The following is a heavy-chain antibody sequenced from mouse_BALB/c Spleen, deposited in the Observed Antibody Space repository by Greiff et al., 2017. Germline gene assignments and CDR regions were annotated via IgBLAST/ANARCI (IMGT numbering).Heavy chain of an antibody. CDR1: GFTFSSYA. V-gene: IGHV5-6-5*01. Sequence: EVKLMESGGGLVKPGGSLKLSCAASGFTFSSYAMSWVRQTPEKRLEWVASISSGGSTYYPDSVKGRFTISRDNARNILYLQMSSLRSEDTAMYYCARIIYDGYEGYAMDYWGQGTSVTVSS. CDR3: ARIIYDGYEGYAMDY. CDR2: ISSGGST. J-gene: IGHJ4*01. D-gene: IGHD2-3*01.